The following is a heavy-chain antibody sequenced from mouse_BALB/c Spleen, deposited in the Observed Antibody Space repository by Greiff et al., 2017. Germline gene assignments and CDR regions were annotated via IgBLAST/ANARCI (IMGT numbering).Heavy chain of an antibody. CDR1: GFNIKDTY. D-gene: IGHD1-1*01. CDR2: IDPANGNT. V-gene: IGHV14-3*02. CDR3: ARFTTVVDWYVDV. Sequence: VQLKQSGAELVKPGASVKLSCTASGFNIKDTYMHWVKQRPEQGLEWIGRIDPANGNTKYDPKFQGKATITADTSSNTAYLQLSSLTSEDTAVYYCARFTTVVDWYVDVWGAGTTVTVSS. J-gene: IGHJ1*01.